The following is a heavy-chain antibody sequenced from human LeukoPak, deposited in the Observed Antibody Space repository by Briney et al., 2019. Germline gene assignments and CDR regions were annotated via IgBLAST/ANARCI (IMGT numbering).Heavy chain of an antibody. CDR3: ARVSPETRNPEYYFDY. V-gene: IGHV1-18*01. CDR2: ISAYNGNT. Sequence: ASVKVSCKASGYTFTSYGISWVRQAPGQGLEWMGWISAYNGNTNYAQKLQGRVTMTADKSTSTAYMELSSLRSEDTAVYYCARVSPETRNPEYYFDYWGQGTLVTVSS. D-gene: IGHD1-14*01. J-gene: IGHJ4*02. CDR1: GYTFTSYG.